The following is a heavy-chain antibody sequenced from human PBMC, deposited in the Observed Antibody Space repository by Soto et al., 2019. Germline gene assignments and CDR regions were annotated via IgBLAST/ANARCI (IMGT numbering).Heavy chain of an antibody. V-gene: IGHV3-74*01. Sequence: GGSLRLSCAASGVAFANTWMHWVRQAPGKGLLWVSHINSDGTVTTYADSVKGRFTISRDNARNTVHLQMNSLRAEDTAVYYYATDRHYALDVWGQGATVTVSS. CDR1: GVAFANTW. J-gene: IGHJ6*02. CDR2: INSDGTVT. CDR3: ATDRHYALDV.